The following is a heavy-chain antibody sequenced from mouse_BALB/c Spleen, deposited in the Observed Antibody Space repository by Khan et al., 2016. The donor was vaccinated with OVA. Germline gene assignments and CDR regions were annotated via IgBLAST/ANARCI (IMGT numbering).Heavy chain of an antibody. V-gene: IGHV5-6*02. CDR3: TRRAYYYDSEGFDY. J-gene: IGHJ3*01. D-gene: IGHD1-1*01. CDR2: ISTGGSYT. CDR1: GFTFSTFG. Sequence: EVKLEESGGDLVKPSGSLKLSCAVSGFTFSTFGMSWVRQTPDRRLEWVATISTGGSYTYYPDIVKGRFIISRDNAKNTLYLQMSSLTSEDTAMYYCTRRAYYYDSEGFDYWGQGTLVTVSA.